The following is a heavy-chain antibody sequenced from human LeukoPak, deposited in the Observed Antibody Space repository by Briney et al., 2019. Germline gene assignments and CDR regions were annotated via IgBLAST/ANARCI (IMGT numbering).Heavy chain of an antibody. CDR1: GYTFTGYY. J-gene: IGHJ2*01. CDR2: INPNSGGT. V-gene: IGHV1-2*02. Sequence: ASVKVSCKASGYTFTGYYMHWVRQAPGQGLEWMGWINPNSGGTNYAQQFQGRVTMTRDTSISTAYMELSRLRSDDTAVYYCARDYYDSSGYPGGFDLWGRGTLVTVSS. D-gene: IGHD3-22*01. CDR3: ARDYYDSSGYPGGFDL.